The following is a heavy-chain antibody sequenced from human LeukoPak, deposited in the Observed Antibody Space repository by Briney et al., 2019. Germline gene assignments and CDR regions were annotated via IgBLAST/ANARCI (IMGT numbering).Heavy chain of an antibody. CDR3: ARSTTPNENEYFEH. CDR2: ISAYNGNT. J-gene: IGHJ1*01. Sequence: ASVKVSCKASGYTSTGYYMHWVRQAPGQGLEWMGWISAYNGNTNYAQKLQGRVTMTTDTSTSTAYMELRRLRSDDTAVYYCARSTTPNENEYFEHWGQGTLVTVSS. CDR1: GYTSTGYY. V-gene: IGHV1-18*04. D-gene: IGHD2/OR15-2a*01.